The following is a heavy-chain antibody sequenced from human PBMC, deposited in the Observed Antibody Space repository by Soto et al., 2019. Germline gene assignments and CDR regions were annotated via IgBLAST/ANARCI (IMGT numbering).Heavy chain of an antibody. Sequence: SEPLCVTCTVSGASIGGFDGSWIRKSAGKGLEWIGRIYATGTTDYNPSLKSRVMMSVDTSKKQFSLKLRSVTAADTAVYYCVRDGTKTLRDWFDPWGQGISVTGSS. CDR3: VRDGTKTLRDWFDP. V-gene: IGHV4-4*07. J-gene: IGHJ5*02. CDR1: GASIGGFD. D-gene: IGHD1-1*01. CDR2: IYATGTT.